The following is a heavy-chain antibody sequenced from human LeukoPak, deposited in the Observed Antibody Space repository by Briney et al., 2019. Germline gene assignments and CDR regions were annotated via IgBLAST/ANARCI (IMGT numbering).Heavy chain of an antibody. J-gene: IGHJ4*02. CDR3: ASPPNIAVAGNEGYFDY. D-gene: IGHD6-19*01. CDR1: GGSISSSSYY. V-gene: IGHV4-39*07. Sequence: SETLSLTCTVSGGSISSSSYYWGWIRQPPGKGLEWIGSIYYSGSTYYNPSLKSRVTISVDTSKNQFSLKLSSVTAADTAVYYCASPPNIAVAGNEGYFDYWGQGTLVTVSS. CDR2: IYYSGST.